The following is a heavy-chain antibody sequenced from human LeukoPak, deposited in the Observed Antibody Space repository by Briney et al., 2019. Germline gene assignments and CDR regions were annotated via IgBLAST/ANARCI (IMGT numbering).Heavy chain of an antibody. CDR1: GGSVSSGSYY. D-gene: IGHD1-26*01. CDR3: ARALIVGVASDY. Sequence: KTSETLSLTCTVSGGSVSSGSYYWSWIRQPPGKGLEWIGYIYYSGSTNYNPSLKSRVTISVDTSKNQFSLKLSSVTAADTAVYYCARALIVGVASDYWGQGTLVTVSS. CDR2: IYYSGST. J-gene: IGHJ4*02. V-gene: IGHV4-61*01.